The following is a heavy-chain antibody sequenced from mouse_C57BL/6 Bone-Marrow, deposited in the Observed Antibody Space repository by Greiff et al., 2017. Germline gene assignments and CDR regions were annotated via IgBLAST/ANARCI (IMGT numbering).Heavy chain of an antibody. Sequence: QVQLQQPGAELVKPGASVKMSCTASGYTFTSYWITWVKQRPGQGLEWIGDIYPGSGSTKYNEKFKSKATLTVDTSSSTAYMQLSSLTSEDSAVYYWARPYYSNYWYFDFWGTGTTVTVSS. J-gene: IGHJ1*03. V-gene: IGHV1-55*01. CDR2: IYPGSGST. D-gene: IGHD2-5*01. CDR1: GYTFTSYW. CDR3: ARPYYSNYWYFDF.